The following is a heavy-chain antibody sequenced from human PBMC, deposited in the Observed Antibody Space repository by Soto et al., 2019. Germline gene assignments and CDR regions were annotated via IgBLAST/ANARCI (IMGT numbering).Heavy chain of an antibody. CDR3: AKVGTPTQWLAHDYYYGMDV. Sequence: GGSLRLSCAASGFTFSSYAMSWVRQAPGKGLEWVSAISGSGGSTYYADSVKGRFTISRDNSKNTLYLQMNSLRAEDTAVYYCAKVGTPTQWLAHDYYYGMDVWGQGTTVTVSS. V-gene: IGHV3-23*01. CDR1: GFTFSSYA. J-gene: IGHJ6*02. CDR2: ISGSGGST. D-gene: IGHD6-19*01.